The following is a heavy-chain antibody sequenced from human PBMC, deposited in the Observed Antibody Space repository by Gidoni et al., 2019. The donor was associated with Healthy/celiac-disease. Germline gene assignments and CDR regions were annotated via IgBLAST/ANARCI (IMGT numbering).Heavy chain of an antibody. CDR3: ASESTVTSYYFDY. CDR1: GFTFSSYG. V-gene: IGHV3-33*01. CDR2: IWYDGSNK. D-gene: IGHD4-4*01. Sequence: QVQLVESGGGVVQPGRSLRLSCAASGFTFSSYGMHWVRQAPGKGLEWVAVIWYDGSNKYYADSVKGRFTISRDNSNNTLYLQMNSLRAEDTAVYYCASESTVTSYYFDYWGQGTLVTVSS. J-gene: IGHJ4*02.